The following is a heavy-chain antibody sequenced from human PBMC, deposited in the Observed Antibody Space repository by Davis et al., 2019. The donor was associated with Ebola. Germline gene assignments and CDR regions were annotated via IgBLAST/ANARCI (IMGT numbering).Heavy chain of an antibody. CDR2: INPNSGGT. D-gene: IGHD6-6*01. Sequence: ASVKVSCKASGYTFTGYYMHWVRQAPGQGLEWMGWINPNSGGTNYAQKFQGRVTMTRNTSISTAYMELSSLRSEDTAVYYCARSWEYSSSSFLYYYYYGMDVWGQGTTVTVSS. J-gene: IGHJ6*02. CDR3: ARSWEYSSSSFLYYYYYGMDV. CDR1: GYTFTGYY. V-gene: IGHV1-2*02.